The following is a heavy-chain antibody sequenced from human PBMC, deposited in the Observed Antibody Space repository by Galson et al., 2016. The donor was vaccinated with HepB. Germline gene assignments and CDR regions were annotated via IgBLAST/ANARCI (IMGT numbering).Heavy chain of an antibody. CDR3: ARGRPNYGDYDP. CDR2: DYYGDNT. D-gene: IGHD4-17*01. Sequence: SLRLSCAASGFTVSGNYMSWFRQAPGKGLEWVSVDYYGDNTYYADSVKGRFTISRDNSKNTLYLQMNSLRAEDTAVYYCARGRPNYGDYDPRGQGTQVTVSS. V-gene: IGHV3-66*01. CDR1: GFTVSGNY. J-gene: IGHJ5*02.